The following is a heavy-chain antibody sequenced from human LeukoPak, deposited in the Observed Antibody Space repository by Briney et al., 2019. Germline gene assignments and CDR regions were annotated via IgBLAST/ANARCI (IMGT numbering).Heavy chain of an antibody. V-gene: IGHV4-34*01. CDR2: INHSGST. CDR3: ARVNYYGSRSYYTNRDSFDY. Sequence: SETLSLTCAVYGGSFSGYYWSWIRQPPGKGLEWIGEINHSGSTNYNPSLKSRVTISVDTSKNQFSLKLSSVTAADTAVYYCARVNYYGSRSYYTNRDSFDYWGQGTLVTVSS. D-gene: IGHD3-10*01. CDR1: GGSFSGYY. J-gene: IGHJ4*02.